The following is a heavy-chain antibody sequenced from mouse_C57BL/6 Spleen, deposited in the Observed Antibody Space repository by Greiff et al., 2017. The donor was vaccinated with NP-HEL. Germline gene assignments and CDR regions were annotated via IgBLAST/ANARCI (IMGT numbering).Heavy chain of an antibody. J-gene: IGHJ4*01. CDR2: ISSGSSTI. CDR3: ARTYDYDVDYAMDY. Sequence: EVQVVESGGGLVKPGGSLKLSCAASGFTFSDYGMHWVRQAPEKGLEWVAYISSGSSTIYYADTVKGRFTISRDNAKNTLFLQMTSLRSEDTAMYYCARTYDYDVDYAMDYWGQGTSVTVSS. CDR1: GFTFSDYG. V-gene: IGHV5-17*01. D-gene: IGHD2-4*01.